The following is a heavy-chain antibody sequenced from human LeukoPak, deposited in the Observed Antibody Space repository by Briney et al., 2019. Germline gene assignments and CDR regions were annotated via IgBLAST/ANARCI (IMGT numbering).Heavy chain of an antibody. J-gene: IGHJ4*02. V-gene: IGHV3-48*01. CDR1: GFTFSSYS. D-gene: IGHD5-18*01. CDR3: ARDPTWIQLWPRPKYFDY. Sequence: GGSLRLSCAASGFTFSSYSMNWVRQAPGKGLEWVSYISSSSSTIYYADSVKGRFTISRDNAKNSLYLQMNSLRAEDTAVYYCARDPTWIQLWPRPKYFDYWGQGTLVTVSS. CDR2: ISSSSSTI.